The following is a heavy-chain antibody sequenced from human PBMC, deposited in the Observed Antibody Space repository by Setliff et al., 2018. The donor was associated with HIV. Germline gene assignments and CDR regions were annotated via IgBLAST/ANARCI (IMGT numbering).Heavy chain of an antibody. CDR1: GDSISRSTYY. Sequence: PSETLSLTCTVSGDSISRSTYYWGWIRQPPGKGLQWIGSIYFSGSTYYNPSLKSRVTISVDTSKNQFSLKLRSVTAADTGIYYCARHRSYGDYDPNWFDPWGQGTLVTVSS. V-gene: IGHV4-39*01. D-gene: IGHD4-17*01. CDR3: ARHRSYGDYDPNWFDP. J-gene: IGHJ5*02. CDR2: IYFSGST.